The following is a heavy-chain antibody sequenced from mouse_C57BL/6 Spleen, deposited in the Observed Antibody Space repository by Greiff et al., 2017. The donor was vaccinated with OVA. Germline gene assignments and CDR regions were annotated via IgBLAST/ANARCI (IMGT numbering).Heavy chain of an antibody. CDR3: ARRRDSNRYYYAMDY. J-gene: IGHJ4*01. CDR1: GYTFTDYY. CDR2: INPNNGGT. D-gene: IGHD2-5*01. Sequence: EVQLQQSGPELVKPGASVKISCKASGYTFTDYYMNWVKQSHGKSLEWIGDINPNNGGTSYNQKFKGKATLTVDKSSSTAYMQLSSLTSEDSAVYYCARRRDSNRYYYAMDYWGQGTSVTVSS. V-gene: IGHV1-26*01.